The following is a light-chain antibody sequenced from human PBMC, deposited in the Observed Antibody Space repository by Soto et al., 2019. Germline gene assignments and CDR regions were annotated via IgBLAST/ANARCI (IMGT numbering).Light chain of an antibody. CDR2: SND. V-gene: IGLV1-44*01. Sequence: QSVLTQPPSASGTPGQRVIISCSGSSSNIGSNTVNWYQQFPGTAPRLLIHSNDQRPSGVPDRFSGSKSGTSASLAISGLQSEDEADYFCAAWDDSLSGRVFGGGTKLTVL. CDR3: AAWDDSLSGRV. J-gene: IGLJ3*02. CDR1: SSNIGSNT.